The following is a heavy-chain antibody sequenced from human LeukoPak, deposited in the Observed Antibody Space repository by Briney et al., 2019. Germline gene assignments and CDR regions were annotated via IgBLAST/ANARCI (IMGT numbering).Heavy chain of an antibody. CDR1: GFTFSNAW. Sequence: PGGSLRLSCAASGFTFSNAWMSWVRQAPGKGLEWVGRIKSKTDGGTTDYAAPVKGRFTISRDDSKNTLYLQMNSLKTEDTAVYYCTTEFEWFGDKNYYYYYMDVWGKGTTVTVSS. CDR3: TTEFEWFGDKNYYYYYMDV. CDR2: IKSKTDGGTT. V-gene: IGHV3-15*01. J-gene: IGHJ6*03. D-gene: IGHD3-10*01.